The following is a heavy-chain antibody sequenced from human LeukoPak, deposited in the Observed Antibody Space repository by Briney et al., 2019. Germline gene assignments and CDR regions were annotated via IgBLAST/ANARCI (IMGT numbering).Heavy chain of an antibody. D-gene: IGHD6-19*01. Sequence: GGSLRLSCAASGFTFGSYAMTWVRQAPGKGLEWVSSIDASGGSTYYADSVKGRFTISRDNFKNTFYLQMNTLRADDTAVYYCAKGSGSGWYGWFAPWGQGTLVTVSS. CDR2: IDASGGST. CDR3: AKGSGSGWYGWFAP. V-gene: IGHV3-23*01. CDR1: GFTFGSYA. J-gene: IGHJ5*02.